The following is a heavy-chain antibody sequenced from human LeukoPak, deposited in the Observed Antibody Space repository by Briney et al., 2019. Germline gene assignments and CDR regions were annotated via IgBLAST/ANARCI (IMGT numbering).Heavy chain of an antibody. D-gene: IGHD2-2*02. CDR2: IYYSGST. V-gene: IGHV4-59*01. J-gene: IGHJ3*02. Sequence: PSETLSLTCTVSGGSISSYYWSWIRQPPGKGLEWIGYIYYSGSTNYNPSLKSRVTISVDTSKNQFSLKLSSVTAADTAVYYRARGGYCSSTSCYIRAFDIWGQGTMVTVSS. CDR3: ARGGYCSSTSCYIRAFDI. CDR1: GGSISSYY.